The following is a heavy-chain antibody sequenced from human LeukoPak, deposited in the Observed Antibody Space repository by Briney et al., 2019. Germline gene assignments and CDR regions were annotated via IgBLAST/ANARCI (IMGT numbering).Heavy chain of an antibody. CDR1: GFTFSSYA. V-gene: IGHV3-30-3*01. CDR2: ISYDGSNK. Sequence: PGRSLRLSCAASGFTFSSYAMHWVRQAPGKGLEWVAVISYDGSNKYYADSVKGRFTISRDNSKNTLYLQMNSLRAEDTAVYYCARDGGMSYWGQGTLVTVSS. J-gene: IGHJ4*02. CDR3: ARDGGMSY.